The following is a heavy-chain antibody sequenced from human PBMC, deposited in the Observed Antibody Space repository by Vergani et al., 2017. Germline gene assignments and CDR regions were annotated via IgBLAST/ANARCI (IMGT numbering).Heavy chain of an antibody. CDR1: GFTFSSYA. J-gene: IGHJ4*02. D-gene: IGHD6-19*01. Sequence: EVQLLESGGGLVQPGGSLRLSCAASGFTFSSYAMSWVRQAPGKGLEWVSAISGSGGSTYYADSVKGRFTISRDNSKNTLYLQMNSLRAEDTAVYYCAKDQAPYSSCWSPFDYWGQGTLVTVSS. CDR2: ISGSGGST. V-gene: IGHV3-23*01. CDR3: AKDQAPYSSCWSPFDY.